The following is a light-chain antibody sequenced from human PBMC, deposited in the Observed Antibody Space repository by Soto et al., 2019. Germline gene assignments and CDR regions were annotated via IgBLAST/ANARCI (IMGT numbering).Light chain of an antibody. V-gene: IGLV1-44*01. J-gene: IGLJ1*01. CDR1: SSNIGSNT. CDR3: AAWDDRLNGYV. Sequence: VLTQPPSASGTPGQRVTISCSGSSSNIGSNTVNWYQQLPGTAPKLLIYSNNQRPSGVPDRFSGSKSGTSASLAISGLQSEDEADYYCAAWDDRLNGYVFGTGTKLTVL. CDR2: SNN.